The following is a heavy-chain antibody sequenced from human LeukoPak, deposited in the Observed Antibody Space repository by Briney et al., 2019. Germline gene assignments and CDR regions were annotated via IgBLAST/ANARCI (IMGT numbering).Heavy chain of an antibody. CDR3: AKDALSAVTTFDY. Sequence: GGSLRLSCAASGFTFTNCAMSWVRQAPGKGLEWVSAVSASGGSTYYADSVKGRFSISRDNSKNTVYLQMNSLRVEDTAVYYCAKDALSAVTTFDYWGQGTLVTVSS. V-gene: IGHV3-23*01. CDR1: GFTFTNCA. D-gene: IGHD4-17*01. CDR2: VSASGGST. J-gene: IGHJ4*02.